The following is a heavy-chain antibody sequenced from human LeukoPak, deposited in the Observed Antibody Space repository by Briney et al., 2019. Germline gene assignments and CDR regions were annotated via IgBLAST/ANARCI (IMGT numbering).Heavy chain of an antibody. CDR1: GFTFSSYA. D-gene: IGHD3-9*01. V-gene: IGHV3-23*01. CDR3: AKDSGDIRYFDRGHYNWFDP. J-gene: IGHJ5*02. CDR2: ISGSGGST. Sequence: GGSLRLSCAASGFTFSSYAMSGVRQAPGKGLEWVSAISGSGGSTYYADSVKGRFTISRDNSKNTLYLQMNSLRAEDTAVYYCAKDSGDIRYFDRGHYNWFDPWGQGTLVTVSS.